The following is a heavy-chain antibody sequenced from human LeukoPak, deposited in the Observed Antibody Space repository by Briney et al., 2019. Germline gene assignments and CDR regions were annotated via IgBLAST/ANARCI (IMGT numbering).Heavy chain of an antibody. CDR1: GGSISSGGYY. Sequence: PSETLSLTCTVSGGSISSGGYYWSWIRQHPGKGLEWIGYIYYSGSTYYNPSLKSRVTISVDTSKNQFSLKLSSVTAADTALYYCARDRCSLSPEIAAAGSHYFDYWGQGTLVTVSS. D-gene: IGHD6-13*01. J-gene: IGHJ4*02. CDR3: ARDRCSLSPEIAAAGSHYFDY. V-gene: IGHV4-31*03. CDR2: IYYSGST.